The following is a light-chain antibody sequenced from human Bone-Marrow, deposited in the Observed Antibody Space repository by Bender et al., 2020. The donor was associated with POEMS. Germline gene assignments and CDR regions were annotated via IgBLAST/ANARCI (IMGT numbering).Light chain of an antibody. CDR2: INN. CDR3: AAWEDSLNGWV. CDR1: SSNIGTNP. V-gene: IGLV1-44*01. J-gene: IGLJ3*02. Sequence: QSVLTQPPSASGTPGQRVTISCSGSSSNIGTNPVNWYQQLPGTAPKLLIYINNQRPSGVSDRFSGSKSGTSASLAISGLQSEDEADYYCAAWEDSLNGWVFGGGTKLTVL.